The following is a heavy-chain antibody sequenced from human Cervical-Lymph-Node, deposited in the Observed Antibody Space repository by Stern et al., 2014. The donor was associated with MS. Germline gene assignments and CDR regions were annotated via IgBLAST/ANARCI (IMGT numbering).Heavy chain of an antibody. CDR2: IVPIVGTE. CDR1: GGTFSNYA. Sequence: VQLVQSGAEVKKPGSSVQISCKASGGTFSNYAFSWVRQAPGQGLAWMGWIVPIVGTENYAQKFQGRVTITADESTSTVYMEMSSLRSDDTAVYYCARDSEIFFAMDVWGQGTTVTVSS. D-gene: IGHD1-14*01. V-gene: IGHV1-69*01. CDR3: ARDSEIFFAMDV. J-gene: IGHJ6*02.